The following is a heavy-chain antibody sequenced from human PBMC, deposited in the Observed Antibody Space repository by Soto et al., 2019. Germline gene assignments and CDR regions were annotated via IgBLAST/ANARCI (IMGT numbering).Heavy chain of an antibody. D-gene: IGHD3-9*01. CDR1: GGSFSGYY. CDR2: INHSGST. Sequence: QVQLQQWGAGLLKPSETLSLTCAVYGGSFSGYYWSWIRQPPGKGLEWIGEINHSGSTNYNPSLTTPVTLSVDPSKYQFPLNLSSVTAADTPVYSCARISGYFDRQVTFHYWGQGTLVTVSS. CDR3: ARISGYFDRQVTFHY. J-gene: IGHJ4*02. V-gene: IGHV4-34*01.